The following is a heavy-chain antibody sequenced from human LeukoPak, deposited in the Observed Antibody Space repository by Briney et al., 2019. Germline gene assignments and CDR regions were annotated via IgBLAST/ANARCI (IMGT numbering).Heavy chain of an antibody. D-gene: IGHD1-26*01. Sequence: PPETLSLTCTVSGGSISISSDYWGWIRQPPGKGLERIGDIYYSGTSNYNPSLKSRVTMSVDTSKNQFSLKLNSATAADTAVYYCARRLSTRSYSLDDWGQGTLVTVS. CDR1: GGSISISSDY. V-gene: IGHV4-39*01. J-gene: IGHJ4*02. CDR3: ARRLSTRSYSLDD. CDR2: IYYSGTS.